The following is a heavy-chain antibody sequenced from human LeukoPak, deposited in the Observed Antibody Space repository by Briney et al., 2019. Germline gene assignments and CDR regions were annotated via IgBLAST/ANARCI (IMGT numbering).Heavy chain of an antibody. D-gene: IGHD2-15*01. CDR1: GFPFSSHA. CDR3: VREAGYCAPVCVKTNWFDP. Sequence: PGGSLRLSCAASGFPFSSHATSWVRQPPGKGLEWVAAISNGKTYYADSVRVRFAISRDDSTNTVYLHMNSLRDEDTALYHCVREAGYCAPVCVKTNWFDPWGQGTLVTVSS. J-gene: IGHJ5*02. CDR2: ISNGKT. V-gene: IGHV3-23*01.